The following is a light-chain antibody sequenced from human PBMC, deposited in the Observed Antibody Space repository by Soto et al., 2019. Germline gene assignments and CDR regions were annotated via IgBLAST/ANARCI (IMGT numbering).Light chain of an antibody. V-gene: IGLV2-14*01. CDR2: DVS. Sequence: QSALTQPASVSGSPGQSITISCTGTSSDVGGRNSVAWYQHNPGKAPKLMIYDVSNRPSGVSSRFSGSKSGNTASLSISGLQAEDEADYYCSSYTSSSTLIFGTGTKVTVL. CDR3: SSYTSSSTLI. CDR1: SSDVGGRNS. J-gene: IGLJ1*01.